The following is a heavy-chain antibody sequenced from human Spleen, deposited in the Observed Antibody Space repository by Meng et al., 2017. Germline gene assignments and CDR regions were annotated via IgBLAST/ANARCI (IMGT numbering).Heavy chain of an antibody. V-gene: IGHV4-39*01. Sequence: QPQLQESGPGLVKPSEALSLTCGVSGDYIGTGAYYWDWIRQAPGKGLEWIGSIGHSGFTYYTPSVRSRVTVSIDTSKNQFSLKLTSVTAADTAVYFCVRSSAWVRTGFDPWGQGTLVTVSS. J-gene: IGHJ5*02. CDR1: GDYIGTGAYY. CDR3: VRSSAWVRTGFDP. CDR2: IGHSGFT. D-gene: IGHD3-22*01.